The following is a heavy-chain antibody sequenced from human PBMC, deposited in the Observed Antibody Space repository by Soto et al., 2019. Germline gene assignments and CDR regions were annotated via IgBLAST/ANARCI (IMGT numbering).Heavy chain of an antibody. V-gene: IGHV3-11*01. CDR3: ARKDPTTVTHLIDDWYFDL. D-gene: IGHD4-17*01. Sequence: GGSLRLSCAASGFTFSDYYMSWIRQAPGKGLEWVSYISSSGSTIYYADSVKGRFTISRDNAKNSLYLQRNSLRAEDTAVYYCARKDPTTVTHLIDDWYFDLWGRGTLVTVSS. J-gene: IGHJ2*01. CDR2: ISSSGSTI. CDR1: GFTFSDYY.